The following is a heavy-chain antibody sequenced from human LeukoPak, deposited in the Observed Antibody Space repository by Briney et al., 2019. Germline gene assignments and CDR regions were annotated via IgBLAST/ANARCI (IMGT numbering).Heavy chain of an antibody. CDR2: ISSSSSSTI. Sequence: GGSLRLSCAASGFTFSTYSMNWVRQAPGKGLEWVSYISSSSSSTIYYADSVKGRFTISRDNSKNTLSLQMNSLRAEDTAVYYCAKRFPYYFDYWGQGTLVTVSS. CDR3: AKRFPYYFDY. D-gene: IGHD3-10*01. J-gene: IGHJ4*02. V-gene: IGHV3-48*01. CDR1: GFTFSTYS.